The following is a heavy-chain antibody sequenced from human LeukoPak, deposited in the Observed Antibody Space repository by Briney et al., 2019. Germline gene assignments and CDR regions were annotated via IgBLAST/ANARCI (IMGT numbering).Heavy chain of an antibody. CDR2: IYGSGST. CDR1: GGSISSYY. V-gene: IGHV4-59*08. J-gene: IGHJ6*02. D-gene: IGHD1-26*01. Sequence: SSETLSLTCTVSGGSISSYYWSWIRQPPGKGLEWIGHIYGSGSTNYNPSLKSRVTLSLDTSRNQFSLHLSSVTAADTAVYYCARQKWDRLTYYYYGMDVWGQGTTVTVSS. CDR3: ARQKWDRLTYYYYGMDV.